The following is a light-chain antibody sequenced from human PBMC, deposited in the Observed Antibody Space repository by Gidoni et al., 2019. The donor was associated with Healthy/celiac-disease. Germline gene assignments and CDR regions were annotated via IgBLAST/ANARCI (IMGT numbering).Light chain of an antibody. J-gene: IGKJ4*02. CDR3: QQYNNWPPLT. CDR2: GAS. V-gene: IGKV3D-15*01. Sequence: APLSGSPGERATLSCRASQSVSSNLAWYQQKPGQAPRLLIYGASTRATGIPARFSGSGSGTEFTLTISSLQSEDFAVYYCQQYNNWPPLTFGGXTKVEIK. CDR1: QSVSSN.